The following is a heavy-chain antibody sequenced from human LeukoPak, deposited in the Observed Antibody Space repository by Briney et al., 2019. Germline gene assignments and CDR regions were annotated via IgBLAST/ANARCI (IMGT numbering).Heavy chain of an antibody. CDR1: GGSFTSNNYY. CDR3: ARSVEGYCRGGSCYSYSYYMDV. V-gene: IGHV4-61*01. J-gene: IGHJ6*03. D-gene: IGHD2-15*01. CDR2: IYYSGST. Sequence: SETLSLTCTVSGGSFTSNNYYWGWIRQPPGKGLEWIGYIYYSGSTNYNPSLKSRVTISVDTPKNQFSLKLSSVTAADTAVYYCARSVEGYCRGGSCYSYSYYMDVWGKGTTVTVSS.